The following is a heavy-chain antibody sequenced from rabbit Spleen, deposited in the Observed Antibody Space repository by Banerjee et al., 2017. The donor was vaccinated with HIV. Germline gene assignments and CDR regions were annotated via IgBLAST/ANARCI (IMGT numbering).Heavy chain of an antibody. CDR1: GFDLSSSYY. V-gene: IGHV1S40*01. CDR2: IYAYGGST. D-gene: IGHD8-1*01. CDR3: ARSYGSSASNAYYNL. Sequence: QSLEESGGDLVKPGASLTLTCTVSGFDLSSSYYMCWVRQAPGKGLEWIACIYAYGGSTYYASWAKGRLTISKTSSTTVTLQVTSLTAADTATYFCARSYGSSASNAYYNLWGPGTLVTVS. J-gene: IGHJ4*01.